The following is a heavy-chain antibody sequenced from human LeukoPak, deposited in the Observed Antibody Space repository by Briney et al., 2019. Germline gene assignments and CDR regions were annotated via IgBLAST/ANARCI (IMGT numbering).Heavy chain of an antibody. Sequence: SETLSLTCTVSGGSISSSSYYWGWIRQPPGKVLEWIGSIYYSGSTYYNPSLKSRVTISVDTSKNQFSLKLSSVTAADTAVYYCARGYSSSVYNWFDPWGQGTLVTVSS. CDR2: IYYSGST. CDR3: ARGYSSSVYNWFDP. CDR1: GGSISSSSYY. D-gene: IGHD6-6*01. V-gene: IGHV4-39*07. J-gene: IGHJ5*02.